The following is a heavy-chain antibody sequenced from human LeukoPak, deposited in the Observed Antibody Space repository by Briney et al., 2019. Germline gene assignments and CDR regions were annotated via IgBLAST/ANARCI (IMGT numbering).Heavy chain of an antibody. CDR1: GFTFKSYG. CDR2: ISYDGSNK. Sequence: PWRSLSLSCAASGFTFKSYGMHWVRQAPGKGLEWVAVISYDGSNKYYADSVKSRFTISRDNSKNTLYLQMNSLRAEDTAVYYCAKDIPMTTVTTDGPAWFDPWGQGTMVTVSS. J-gene: IGHJ5*02. D-gene: IGHD4-17*01. CDR3: AKDIPMTTVTTDGPAWFDP. V-gene: IGHV3-30*18.